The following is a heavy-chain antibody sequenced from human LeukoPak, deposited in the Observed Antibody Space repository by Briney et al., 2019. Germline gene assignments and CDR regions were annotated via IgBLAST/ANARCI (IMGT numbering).Heavy chain of an antibody. CDR2: ISSSGSTI. D-gene: IGHD6-19*01. V-gene: IGHV3-48*03. J-gene: IGHJ4*02. CDR1: GFTFSSYE. Sequence: GGSLRLSCAASGFTFSSYEMNWVRQAPGKGPEWVSYISSSGSTIYYADSVKGRFTISRDNAKNSLYLQMNSLRAEDTAVYYCARVPSRGSSGWYYWGQGTLVTVSS. CDR3: ARVPSRGSSGWYY.